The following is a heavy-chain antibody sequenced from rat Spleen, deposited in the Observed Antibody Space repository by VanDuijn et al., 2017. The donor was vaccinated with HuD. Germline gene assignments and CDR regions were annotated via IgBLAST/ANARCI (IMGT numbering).Heavy chain of an antibody. CDR3: SRGGATRFDY. CDR1: GFTFNNYW. CDR2: ITKDGGSL. Sequence: EVELVESGGGLVQPGTSLKLSCVASGFTFNNYWLSWVRQTPGKGLDWIASITKDGGSLFYRDSVKGRFAVSRDNEQNILYLQMDSLRSEDTATYYCSRGGATRFDYWGQGVMVTVSS. J-gene: IGHJ2*01. V-gene: IGHV5-31*01. D-gene: IGHD1-11*01.